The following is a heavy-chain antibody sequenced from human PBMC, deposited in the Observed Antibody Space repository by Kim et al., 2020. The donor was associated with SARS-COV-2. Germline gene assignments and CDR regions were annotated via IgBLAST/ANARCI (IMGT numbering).Heavy chain of an antibody. CDR2: INAGNGNT. CDR1: GYTFTSYA. CDR3: ARTGRLGYCSSTSCYAWFDP. V-gene: IGHV1-3*01. D-gene: IGHD2-2*01. J-gene: IGHJ5*02. Sequence: ASVKVSCKASGYTFTSYAMHWVRQAPGQRLEWMGWINAGNGNTKYSQKFQGRVTITRDTSASTAYMELSSLRSEDTAVYYCARTGRLGYCSSTSCYAWFDPWGQGTLGTVSS.